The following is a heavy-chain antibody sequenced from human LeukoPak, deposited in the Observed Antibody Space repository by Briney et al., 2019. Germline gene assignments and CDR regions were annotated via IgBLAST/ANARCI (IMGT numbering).Heavy chain of an antibody. J-gene: IGHJ4*02. V-gene: IGHV1-8*01. CDR2: MNPNSGNT. CDR3: ARDVFCGGDCYPDY. D-gene: IGHD2-21*02. Sequence: ASVKVSCKASGYTFTSYDINWVRQATGQGLEWMGWMNPNSGNTGYAQKFQGRVTMTRNTSISTAYMELSSLRSEDTAVYYCARDVFCGGDCYPDYWGQGTLVTVSS. CDR1: GYTFTSYD.